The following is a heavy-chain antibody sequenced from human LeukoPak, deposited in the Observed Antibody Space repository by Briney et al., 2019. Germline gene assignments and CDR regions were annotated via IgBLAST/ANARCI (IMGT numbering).Heavy chain of an antibody. CDR3: ARGYGSGPYYYYGMDA. D-gene: IGHD3-10*01. Sequence: QHGGSLRLYCAASRFPFSSYAMHWVRHSPGQGLEYVSAFSRNGGSTSYANSVKGRFTISRDNSKNTLYLQMGSLRAEDMAVYYCARGYGSGPYYYYGMDAWGQGTTVTVSS. CDR1: RFPFSSYA. CDR2: FSRNGGST. V-gene: IGHV3-64*01. J-gene: IGHJ6*02.